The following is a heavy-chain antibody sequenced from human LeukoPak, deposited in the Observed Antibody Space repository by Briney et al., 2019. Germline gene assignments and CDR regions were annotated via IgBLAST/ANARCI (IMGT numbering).Heavy chain of an antibody. CDR2: INHSGST. CDR1: GGSFSGYY. V-gene: IGHV4-34*01. D-gene: IGHD4-17*01. CDR3: ARGRTTVTSKRFDY. Sequence: PSETLSLTCAVYGGSFSGYYWSWIRQPPGKGLEWIGEINHSGSTNYNPSLKSRVTISVDTSKNQFSLRLSSVTAGDTAVYYCARGRTTVTSKRFDYWGQGTLVTVSS. J-gene: IGHJ4*02.